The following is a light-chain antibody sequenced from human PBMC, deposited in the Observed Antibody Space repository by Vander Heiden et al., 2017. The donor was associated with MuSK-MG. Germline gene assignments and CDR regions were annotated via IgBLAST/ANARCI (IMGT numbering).Light chain of an antibody. V-gene: IGKV1-6*01. CDR1: QGIRND. CDR3: PQEDNCPWT. CDR2: AAS. Sequence: AIQMTQSPSSLSASVGDRVTITCRASQGIRNDLGWYQQKPGKAPKLLIYAASSLKSGVPSRFSGSGSGKDFTLTISSRQPEDFATYYCPQEDNCPWTFGQGTKVEIK. J-gene: IGKJ1*01.